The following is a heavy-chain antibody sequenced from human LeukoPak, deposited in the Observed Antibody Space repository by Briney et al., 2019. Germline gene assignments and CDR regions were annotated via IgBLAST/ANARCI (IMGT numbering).Heavy chain of an antibody. CDR2: ISGSGGST. CDR3: TRGQIVGADARVDY. J-gene: IGHJ4*02. Sequence: GGSLRLSCAASGFTFSSYAMSWVRQAPGKGLEWVSAISGSGGSTYYADSVKGRFTISRDNSKNTLYLQMNSLRAEDTAPYYCTRGQIVGADARVDYWGQGTLVTVSS. V-gene: IGHV3-23*01. CDR1: GFTFSSYA. D-gene: IGHD1-26*01.